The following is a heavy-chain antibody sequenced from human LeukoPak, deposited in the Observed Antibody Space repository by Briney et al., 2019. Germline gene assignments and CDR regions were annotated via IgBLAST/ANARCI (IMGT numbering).Heavy chain of an antibody. CDR2: INPSGGST. D-gene: IGHD2-2*01. V-gene: IGHV1-46*01. CDR3: AREGLDCSSTSCQAGSNWFDP. Sequence: ASVNVSCKASGYTFTSYYMHWVRQAPGQGLEWIGIINPSGGSTSYAQKFQGRVTMTRDMSTSTVYMELSSLRSEDTAVYYCAREGLDCSSTSCQAGSNWFDPWGQGTLVTVSS. CDR1: GYTFTSYY. J-gene: IGHJ5*02.